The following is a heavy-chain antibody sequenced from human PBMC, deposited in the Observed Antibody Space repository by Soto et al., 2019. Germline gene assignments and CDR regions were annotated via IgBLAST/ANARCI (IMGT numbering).Heavy chain of an antibody. CDR1: GFAFSNFW. CDR2: IKQDGSEK. CDR3: ARDSPEMAGTYYHYGMDV. V-gene: IGHV3-7*01. D-gene: IGHD1-1*01. Sequence: EVQLVESGGGLVQPGGSLRLSCAACGFAFSNFWMTWIRQAPGKGLEWVATIKQDGSEKHYVDSVKGRFSISRDNAKNSLDLQMNNLRVEDTAVYYCARDSPEMAGTYYHYGMDVWGRGTTITVSS. J-gene: IGHJ6*02.